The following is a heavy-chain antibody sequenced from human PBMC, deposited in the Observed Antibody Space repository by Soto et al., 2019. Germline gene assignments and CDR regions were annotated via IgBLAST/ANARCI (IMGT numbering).Heavy chain of an antibody. D-gene: IGHD6-13*01. Sequence: QVQLVQSGAEVKKPGSSVKVSCKASGGTFSSYAISWVRQAPGQGLEWMGGVMPIFGTANYAQKFQGRVTITADESTSTAYMELSSLRPEDTRVYYCARVGAEQQLVLGWFGPWGQGTLVTGSS. J-gene: IGHJ5*02. CDR2: VMPIFGTA. V-gene: IGHV1-69*01. CDR3: ARVGAEQQLVLGWFGP. CDR1: GGTFSSYA.